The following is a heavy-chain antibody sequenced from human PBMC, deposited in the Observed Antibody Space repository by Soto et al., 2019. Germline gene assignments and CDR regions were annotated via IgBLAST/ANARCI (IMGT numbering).Heavy chain of an antibody. Sequence: PGGSLRLSCAASGFTFSSYAMHWVRQAPGKGLEWVAVISYDGSNKYYADSVKGRFTISRDNSKNTPYLQMNSLRAEDTAVYYCARAHYDSGPLSDYWGQGTLVTVSS. CDR3: ARAHYDSGPLSDY. D-gene: IGHD3-22*01. CDR1: GFTFSSYA. V-gene: IGHV3-30-3*01. J-gene: IGHJ4*02. CDR2: ISYDGSNK.